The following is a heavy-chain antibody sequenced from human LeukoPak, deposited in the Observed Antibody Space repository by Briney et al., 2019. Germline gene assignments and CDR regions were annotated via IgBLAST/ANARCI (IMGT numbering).Heavy chain of an antibody. D-gene: IGHD6-13*01. CDR2: TSPNSGAT. CDR3: ARAVLGIAAATYYFDY. CDR1: GYTFTDYY. Sequence: ASVKVSCKASGYTFTDYYIHWLRQAPGQGLEWMGWTSPNSGATNYAQNFQGRVTMTRDTSTSTVYMELSSLRSEDTAVYYCARAVLGIAAATYYFDYWGQGTLVTVSS. J-gene: IGHJ4*02. V-gene: IGHV1-2*02.